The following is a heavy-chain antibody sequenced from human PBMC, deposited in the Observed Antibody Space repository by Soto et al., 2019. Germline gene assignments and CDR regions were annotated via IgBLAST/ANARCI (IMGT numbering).Heavy chain of an antibody. D-gene: IGHD2-15*01. CDR1: GFTFSSYA. CDR3: AKDRYLDCSGGSCYFIGFDY. Sequence: EVQLLESGGGLVQPGGSLRLSCAASGFTFSSYAMSWVRQAPGKGLEWVSAISGSGGSTYYADSVKGRFTISRDNSKNTLYLQMNSLRAEDTAVYYCAKDRYLDCSGGSCYFIGFDYWGQGTLVTVSS. J-gene: IGHJ4*02. V-gene: IGHV3-23*01. CDR2: ISGSGGST.